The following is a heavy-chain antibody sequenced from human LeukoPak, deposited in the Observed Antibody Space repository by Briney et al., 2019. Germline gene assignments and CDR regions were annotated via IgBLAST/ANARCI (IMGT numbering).Heavy chain of an antibody. J-gene: IGHJ4*02. V-gene: IGHV4-39*07. Sequence: SETLSLTCTVSGGSISSSSYYWGWIRQPPGTGLEWIGSIYYSGSTYYNPSLKSRVTISVDTSKNQFSLKLSSVTAADTAVYYCARVEYYGSGSYDWGQGTLVTVSS. CDR1: GGSISSSSYY. D-gene: IGHD3-10*01. CDR2: IYYSGST. CDR3: ARVEYYGSGSYD.